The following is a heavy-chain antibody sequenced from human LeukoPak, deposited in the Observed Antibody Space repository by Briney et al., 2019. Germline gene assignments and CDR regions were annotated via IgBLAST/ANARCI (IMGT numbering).Heavy chain of an antibody. CDR3: ARGGSSWSYYYYYYMDV. J-gene: IGHJ6*03. CDR1: GYTFTGYY. Sequence: ASVKVSCKASGYTFTGYYMHWVRQAPGQGLEWMGRINPNSGGTNYAQKFQGRVTMTRDTSISTAYMELSRLRSDDTAVYYCARGGSSWSYYYYYYMDVWGKGTTVTVSS. CDR2: INPNSGGT. V-gene: IGHV1-2*06. D-gene: IGHD6-13*01.